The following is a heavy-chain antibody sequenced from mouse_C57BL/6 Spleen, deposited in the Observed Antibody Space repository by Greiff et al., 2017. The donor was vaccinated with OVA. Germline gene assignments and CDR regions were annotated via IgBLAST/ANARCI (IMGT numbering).Heavy chain of an antibody. CDR2: IHPNSGST. D-gene: IGHD1-1*01. CDR1: GYTFTSYW. V-gene: IGHV1-64*01. Sequence: QVQLQQPGAELVKPGASVKLSCKASGYTFTSYWMHWVKQRPGQGLEWIGMIHPNSGSTNYNEKFKSKATLTVDKSPSTAYMQLSSLTSEDSAVYYCARQATTVVAHYAMDYWGQGTSVTVSS. J-gene: IGHJ4*01. CDR3: ARQATTVVAHYAMDY.